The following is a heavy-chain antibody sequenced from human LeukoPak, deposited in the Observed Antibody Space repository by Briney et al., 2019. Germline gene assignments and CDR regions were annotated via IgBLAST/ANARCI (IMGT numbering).Heavy chain of an antibody. Sequence: ASVKVSCKASGYIFTVYYMHWVRQAPGQGLEWMGWINPNSGGTNYAQKFQGWVTMTRDTSISTAYMELSRLRSDDTAVYYCTRVPSSGWYGVYFDYWGQGTLVTVSS. J-gene: IGHJ4*02. V-gene: IGHV1-2*04. CDR2: INPNSGGT. CDR3: TRVPSSGWYGVYFDY. D-gene: IGHD6-19*01. CDR1: GYIFTVYY.